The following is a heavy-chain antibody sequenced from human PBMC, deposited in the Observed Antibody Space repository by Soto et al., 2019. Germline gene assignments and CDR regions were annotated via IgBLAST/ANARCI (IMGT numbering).Heavy chain of an antibody. V-gene: IGHV1-46*01. Sequence: QGQLVQSGAEMKTPGASVEVSCTASGYKFVDYYIHWVRQPPGQGLEWMGIINPRGGDSRHAQKFQGRVTMTRDTSTSTVYMDLRSLTSEDTAVYYCARVHCGGDCRPGEWFFYYGMDVWGQGTTVTVSS. CDR1: GYKFVDYY. D-gene: IGHD2-21*01. CDR3: ARVHCGGDCRPGEWFFYYGMDV. J-gene: IGHJ6*01. CDR2: INPRGGDS.